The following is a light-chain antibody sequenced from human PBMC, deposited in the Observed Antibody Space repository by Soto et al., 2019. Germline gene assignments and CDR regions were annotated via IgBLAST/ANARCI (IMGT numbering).Light chain of an antibody. Sequence: IQMTQSPSSVSASVGDRVTITCRASQDISSLLAWYQHKPGKAPKLLIYAATTLQSGVPSRFSGSESGAEFTLTSSTLQPEDFATYYCLQADTFPFTFGPGTKVDMK. J-gene: IGKJ3*01. CDR3: LQADTFPFT. CDR1: QDISSL. V-gene: IGKV1-12*01. CDR2: AAT.